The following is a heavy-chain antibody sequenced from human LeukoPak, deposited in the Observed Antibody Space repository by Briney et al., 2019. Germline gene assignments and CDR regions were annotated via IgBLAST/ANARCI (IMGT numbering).Heavy chain of an antibody. Sequence: ETLSLTCAVYGGSFSGYYWSWIRQPPGKGLEWVSGISGSGGSTYLADSVKGRFTISRDNSKNTLYLQMNSLRADDTAVYYCAKDRPTVYSSSWLHFLDSWGQGTLVTVSS. CDR2: ISGSGGST. J-gene: IGHJ4*02. CDR3: AKDRPTVYSSSWLHFLDS. D-gene: IGHD6-13*01. V-gene: IGHV3-23*01. CDR1: GGSFSGYY.